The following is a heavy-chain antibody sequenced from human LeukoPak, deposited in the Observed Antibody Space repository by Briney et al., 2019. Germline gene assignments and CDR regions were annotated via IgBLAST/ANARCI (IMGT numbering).Heavy chain of an antibody. CDR3: ARRYCSGCSCSYFDY. J-gene: IGHJ4*02. D-gene: IGHD2-15*01. CDR1: GFTFSSYA. V-gene: IGHV3-64*01. Sequence: GGSLRLSCAASGFTFSSYAMHWVRQAPGKGLEYVSSISGSGGSTYYANSVKGRFTISRDNSKNTLYLQMGSLRAEDMAVYYCARRYCSGCSCSYFDYWGQGTLVTVSS. CDR2: ISGSGGST.